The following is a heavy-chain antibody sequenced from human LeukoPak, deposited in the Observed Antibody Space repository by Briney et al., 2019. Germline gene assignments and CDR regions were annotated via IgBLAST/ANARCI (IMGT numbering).Heavy chain of an antibody. J-gene: IGHJ3*02. V-gene: IGHV4-59*01. CDR3: ARDRPGIAVAGDAFDI. Sequence: PSEILSLTCTVSGGSISSYYWSWIRQPPGKGLEWIGYLYNRGSTNYNPSLKSRVTISVDTSKNQFSLKLRSVTAADTAVYYCARDRPGIAVAGDAFDIWGQGTMVTVSS. D-gene: IGHD6-19*01. CDR2: LYNRGST. CDR1: GGSISSYY.